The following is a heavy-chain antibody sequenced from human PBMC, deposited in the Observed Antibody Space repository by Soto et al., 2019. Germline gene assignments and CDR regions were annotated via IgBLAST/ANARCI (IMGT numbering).Heavy chain of an antibody. CDR2: IIPIPGIA. D-gene: IGHD3-22*01. CDR1: GGTFSSYT. Sequence: QVQLVQSGAEVKKPVSSVKVSCKASGGTFSSYTISWVRQAPGQGLEWMGRIIPIPGIASYAQKFQGRLTITADKSTSTAYMELSSLRSEDTAVYYCAREGLYYDSGGYTDDAFDIWGQGTKVTVSS. CDR3: AREGLYYDSGGYTDDAFDI. J-gene: IGHJ3*02. V-gene: IGHV1-69*02.